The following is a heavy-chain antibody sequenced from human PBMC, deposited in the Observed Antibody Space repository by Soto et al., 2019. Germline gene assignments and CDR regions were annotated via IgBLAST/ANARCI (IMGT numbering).Heavy chain of an antibody. CDR3: ARHFSRRYCSGGSCSDAFDI. D-gene: IGHD2-15*01. J-gene: IGHJ3*02. CDR2: IYYSGST. Sequence: PSETLSLTCTVSGGSISSYYWSWIRQPPGKGLEWIGYIYYSGSTNYNPSLKSRVTISVDTSKNQFSLKLSSVTAADTAVYYCARHFSRRYCSGGSCSDAFDIWGQGTMVTVSS. CDR1: GGSISSYY. V-gene: IGHV4-59*08.